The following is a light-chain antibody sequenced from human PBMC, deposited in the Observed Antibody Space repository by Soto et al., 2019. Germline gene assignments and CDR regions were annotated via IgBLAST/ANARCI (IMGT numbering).Light chain of an antibody. CDR1: QSVSSSY. CDR3: QVRTNWSIA. Sequence: EIVLTQSPGTLSLSPVERATLSCMASQSVSSSYLAWYQQKPGQAPRLLIYDASNRATGIPARFSGTGSGTDFTLTINNLEPEDFAVYYCQVRTNWSIAFGRGTRLEIK. CDR2: DAS. V-gene: IGKV3D-20*02. J-gene: IGKJ5*01.